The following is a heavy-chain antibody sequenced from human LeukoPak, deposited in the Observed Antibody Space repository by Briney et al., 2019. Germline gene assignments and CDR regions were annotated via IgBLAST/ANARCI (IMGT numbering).Heavy chain of an antibody. Sequence: ASVKVSCKASGYTFINYYVHWVRQAPGQGLEWMGIINPSGGSTSYAQKFQGRVTMTRDTSTSTVYTELSSLRSEDTAVYYCARDESTSILWWWGQGTLVTVSS. CDR1: GYTFINYY. CDR2: INPSGGST. D-gene: IGHD2-21*01. J-gene: IGHJ1*01. V-gene: IGHV1-46*01. CDR3: ARDESTSILWW.